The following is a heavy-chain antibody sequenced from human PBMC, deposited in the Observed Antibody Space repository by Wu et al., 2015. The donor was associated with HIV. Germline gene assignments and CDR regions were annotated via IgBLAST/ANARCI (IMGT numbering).Heavy chain of an antibody. D-gene: IGHD2-2*01. CDR3: VKEKFQHGQLNTKQLNYGMDV. CDR1: GYTFTSYG. V-gene: IGHV1-18*01. Sequence: QVQLVQSGAEVKKPGASVKVSCKASGYTFTSYGISWVRQAPGQGLEWMGWISAYNGNTNYAQKFPGRVTMNHRTHPRAQPTWKAEESLRFDDHGRVYCVKEKFQHGQLNTKQLNYGMDVWGQGTTGH. CDR2: ISAYNGNT. J-gene: IGHJ6*02.